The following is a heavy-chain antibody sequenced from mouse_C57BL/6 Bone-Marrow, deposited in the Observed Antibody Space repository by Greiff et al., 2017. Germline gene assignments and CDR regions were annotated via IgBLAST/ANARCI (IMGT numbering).Heavy chain of an antibody. CDR2: IYPGGGYT. J-gene: IGHJ3*01. CDR3: AREEGNWSWFAY. V-gene: IGHV1-63*01. Sequence: VKLVESGAELVRPGTSVKMSCKASGYTFTNYWIGWAKQRPGHGLEWIGDIYPGGGYTNYNEKFKGKATLTADKSSSTAYMQFSSLTSKDSAIYYCAREEGNWSWFAYWGQGTLVTVSA. CDR1: GYTFTNYW. D-gene: IGHD4-1*02.